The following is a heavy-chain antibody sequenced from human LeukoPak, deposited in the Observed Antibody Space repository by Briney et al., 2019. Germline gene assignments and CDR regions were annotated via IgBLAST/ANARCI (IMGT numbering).Heavy chain of an antibody. V-gene: IGHV1-2*02. CDR1: GYTFTSYY. J-gene: IGHJ4*02. Sequence: GASVKVSCKASGYTFTSYYMHWVRQAPGQGLEWMGWINPNSGGTSYAQKFQGRVTMTRDTSISTAYMELSRLRSDDTAVYYCAHLGYCSGGSCYPFDYWGQGTLVTVSS. CDR2: INPNSGGT. CDR3: AHLGYCSGGSCYPFDY. D-gene: IGHD2-15*01.